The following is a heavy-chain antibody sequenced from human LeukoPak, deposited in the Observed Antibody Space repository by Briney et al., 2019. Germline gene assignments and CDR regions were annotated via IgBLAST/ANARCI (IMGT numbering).Heavy chain of an antibody. D-gene: IGHD3-16*01. J-gene: IGHJ4*02. CDR2: INHSGST. V-gene: IGHV4-34*01. CDR1: GGSFSGYY. CDR3: ARLTLGMGDASDY. Sequence: SETLSLTCAVYGGSFSGYYWSWIRQPPGKGLEWIGEINHSGSTNYNPSLKSRVTISVDTSKNQFSLKLSSVTAADTAVYYCARLTLGMGDASDYWGQGTLVTVSS.